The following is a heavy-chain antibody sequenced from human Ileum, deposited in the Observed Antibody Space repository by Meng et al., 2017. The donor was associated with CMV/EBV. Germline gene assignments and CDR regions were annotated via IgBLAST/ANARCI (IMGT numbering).Heavy chain of an antibody. CDR1: GGSISSGGFY. V-gene: IGHV4-31*03. Sequence: QVQLQEAGPGLVKPSQTLSLTCTVSGGSISSGGFYWSWIRQHPGKGLEWIGYIYYSGSTYYNPSLRSRVAISIDTSKNQFSLKLTSVTAADTAVYFCARTNYGDYNWFDPWGQGTLVTVSS. J-gene: IGHJ5*02. CDR2: IYYSGST. CDR3: ARTNYGDYNWFDP. D-gene: IGHD4-17*01.